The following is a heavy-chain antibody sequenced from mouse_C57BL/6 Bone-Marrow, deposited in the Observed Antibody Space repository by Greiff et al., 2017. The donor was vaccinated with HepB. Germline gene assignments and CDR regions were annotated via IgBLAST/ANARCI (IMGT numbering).Heavy chain of an antibody. V-gene: IGHV5-17*01. D-gene: IGHD2-2*01. CDR1: GFTFSDYG. Sequence: EVKVVESGGGLVKPGGSLKLSCAASGFTFSDYGMHWVRQAPEKGLEWVAYISSGSSTIYYADTVKGRFTISRDNAKNTLFLQMTSLRSEDTAMYYCARPSTMVTKAYWGQGTLVTVSA. CDR2: ISSGSSTI. CDR3: ARPSTMVTKAY. J-gene: IGHJ3*01.